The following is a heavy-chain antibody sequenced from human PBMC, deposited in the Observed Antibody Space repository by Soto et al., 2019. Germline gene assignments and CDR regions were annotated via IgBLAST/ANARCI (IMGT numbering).Heavy chain of an antibody. CDR3: ARDFESFAFDI. Sequence: QVHLVQSGAEVKKPGSSVKVSCKASGGTFSSYTISWVRQAPGQGLEWMGRIIPILGIANYAQKFQGRVTITADKSTSTAYMELSSLRSEDTAVYYCARDFESFAFDIWGQGTMVTVSS. CDR2: IIPILGIA. CDR1: GGTFSSYT. J-gene: IGHJ3*02. V-gene: IGHV1-69*08.